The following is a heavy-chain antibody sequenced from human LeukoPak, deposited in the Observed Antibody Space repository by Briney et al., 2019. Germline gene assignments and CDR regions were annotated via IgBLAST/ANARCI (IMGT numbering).Heavy chain of an antibody. CDR3: AKVLAVADNYYYYGMDV. V-gene: IGHV3-48*01. Sequence: GGSLRLSCAASGFTFSSYSMNWVRQAPGKGLEWVSYISSSSSTIYYADSVKGRFTISRDNSKNTLYLQMNSLRAEDTAVYYCAKVLAVADNYYYYGMDVWGQGTTVTVSS. J-gene: IGHJ6*02. D-gene: IGHD6-19*01. CDR2: ISSSSSTI. CDR1: GFTFSSYS.